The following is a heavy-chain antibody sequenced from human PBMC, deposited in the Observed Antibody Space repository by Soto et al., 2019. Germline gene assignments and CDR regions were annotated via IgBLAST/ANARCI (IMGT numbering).Heavy chain of an antibody. CDR1: GFTFDDYG. J-gene: IGHJ4*02. D-gene: IGHD1-20*01. CDR2: INWNGGST. Sequence: PGGSLRLSCAASGFTFDDYGMSWVRQAPGKGLEWVSGINWNGGSTGYGDSVKGRFTISRDNAKNSLYLQMNSLRAEDTSLYHCARRAITGTSFDYWGQGTLVTVSS. V-gene: IGHV3-20*01. CDR3: ARRAITGTSFDY.